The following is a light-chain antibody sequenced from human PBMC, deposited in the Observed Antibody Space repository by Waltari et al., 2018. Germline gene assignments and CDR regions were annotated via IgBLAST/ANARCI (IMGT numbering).Light chain of an antibody. V-gene: IGKV1-39*01. CDR2: ATS. Sequence: DIQMTQSPTSLSASVGDRVTITCRASQSIRNYLNWYQQKPGKPPQLLIYATSSLQSGVPSRFSGSGSGTDFTLTISSLLPEDFATYYCQQSYRTPRTFGPGTKVDIK. J-gene: IGKJ3*01. CDR1: QSIRNY. CDR3: QQSYRTPRT.